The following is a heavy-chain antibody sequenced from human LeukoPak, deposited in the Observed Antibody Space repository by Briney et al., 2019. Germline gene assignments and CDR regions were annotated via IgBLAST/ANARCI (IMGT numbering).Heavy chain of an antibody. CDR1: GGSISSGDYY. J-gene: IGHJ5*02. Sequence: PSETLSLTCTVSGGSISSGDYYWSWIRQPPGKGLEWIGYIYYSGSTYYNPSLKSRVTISVDTSKNQFSLKLSSVTAADTAVYYCARGGQEDIVVVPAAYFDPWGQGTLVTVSS. D-gene: IGHD2-2*01. V-gene: IGHV4-30-4*08. CDR2: IYYSGST. CDR3: ARGGQEDIVVVPAAYFDP.